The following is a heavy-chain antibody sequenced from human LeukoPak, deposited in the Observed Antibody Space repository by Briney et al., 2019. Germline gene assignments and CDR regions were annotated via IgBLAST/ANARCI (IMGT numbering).Heavy chain of an antibody. Sequence: GGSPRLSCAASGFTFSETWMNWVRRVPGKGLEWVGNIQPDGSETYYVDSVEGRFTISRDNIKNSLYLEISSLRADDTAIYYCARPGVAGGAFDIWGQGTVVTVSS. CDR1: GFTFSETW. V-gene: IGHV3-7*01. CDR3: ARPGVAGGAFDI. J-gene: IGHJ3*02. D-gene: IGHD1-26*01. CDR2: IQPDGSET.